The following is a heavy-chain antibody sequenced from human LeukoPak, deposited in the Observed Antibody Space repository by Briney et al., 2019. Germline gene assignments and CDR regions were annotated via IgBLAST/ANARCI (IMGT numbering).Heavy chain of an antibody. V-gene: IGHV3-23*01. CDR1: GFTFSSYA. D-gene: IGHD3-22*01. CDR3: AKDYYDSSGYYNFDH. Sequence: GGSLRLSCAASGFTFSSYAMSWVRQAPGKGLEWVSAISGSGGSTYYADSVKGRFTISRDNSKNTLYLQMNSLRAEDTAVYYCAKDYYDSSGYYNFDHWGQGTLVTVSS. J-gene: IGHJ4*02. CDR2: ISGSGGST.